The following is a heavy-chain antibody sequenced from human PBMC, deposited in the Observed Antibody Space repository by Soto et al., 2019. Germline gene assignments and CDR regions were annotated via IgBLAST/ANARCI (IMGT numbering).Heavy chain of an antibody. CDR3: ARATVVPAAMGYYYYMDV. CDR1: GVTVSSNY. V-gene: IGHV3-66*01. D-gene: IGHD2-2*01. CDR2: IYSGGST. J-gene: IGHJ6*03. Sequence: GGSLRLSCAASGVTVSSNYMSWVRQAPGKGLEWVSVIYSGGSTYYADSVKGRFTISRDNSKNTLYLQMNSLRAEDTAVYYCARATVVPAAMGYYYYMDVWGKGTTVTVSS.